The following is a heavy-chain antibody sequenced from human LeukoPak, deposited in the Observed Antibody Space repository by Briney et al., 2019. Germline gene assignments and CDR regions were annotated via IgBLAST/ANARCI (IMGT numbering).Heavy chain of an antibody. CDR2: LNSDGSST. CDR3: AKKKTDYSYPSSFDY. D-gene: IGHD4-11*01. J-gene: IGHJ4*02. V-gene: IGHV3-74*01. CDR1: GFTFRNYW. Sequence: GRSLRLSCAASGFTFRNYWMHGVRHARGKGLVWVSRLNSDGSSTNYADSVKGRFTLSRDNSKNTLYLQMNSLSAEDTAVYYCAKKKTDYSYPSSFDYWGQGTLVTVSS.